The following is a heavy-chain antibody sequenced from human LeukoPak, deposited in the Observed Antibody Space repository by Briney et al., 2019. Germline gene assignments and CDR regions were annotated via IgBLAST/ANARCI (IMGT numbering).Heavy chain of an antibody. CDR1: GLTVSSEY. V-gene: IGHV3-66*02. D-gene: IGHD2-21*02. CDR3: ARDVTASPHYYYMDV. Sequence: PGGSLRLSCAASGLTVSSEYMSWVRQAPGKGLEWVSVIYSVGSTYYADSVKGRFTISRDNSKDTLYLQMNSLRAEDTAVYYCARDVTASPHYYYMDVWGKGTPVTVSS. J-gene: IGHJ6*03. CDR2: IYSVGST.